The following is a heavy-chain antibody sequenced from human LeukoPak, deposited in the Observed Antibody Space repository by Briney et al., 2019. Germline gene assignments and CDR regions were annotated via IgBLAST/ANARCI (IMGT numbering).Heavy chain of an antibody. D-gene: IGHD2-15*01. CDR2: ISYDGSNK. CDR1: GFTFSSYA. Sequence: GGSLRLSCAASGFTFSSYAMSWVRQAPGKGLEWVAVISYDGSNKYYADSVKGRFTISRDNAKNSLYLQMNSLRAEDTAVYYCASGPGALLPRWGQGTLVTVSS. V-gene: IGHV3-30*04. J-gene: IGHJ4*02. CDR3: ASGPGALLPR.